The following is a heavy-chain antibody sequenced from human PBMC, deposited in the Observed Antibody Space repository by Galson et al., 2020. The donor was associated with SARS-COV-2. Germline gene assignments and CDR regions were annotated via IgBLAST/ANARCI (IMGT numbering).Heavy chain of an antibody. CDR2: IRYGGDII. CDR1: GLPFNTYG. Sequence: GGSLRLSCTVSGLPFNTYGMHWVRQAPGKGLEWVAYIRYGGDIIYYADSVRGRFTISRDNSKNTLYLQMNSLRAEDTAIYYCASPNCYTDCWGNNWGRGTLVTVSS. J-gene: IGHJ4*02. V-gene: IGHV3-30*02. D-gene: IGHD2-21*01. CDR3: ASPNCYTDCWGNN.